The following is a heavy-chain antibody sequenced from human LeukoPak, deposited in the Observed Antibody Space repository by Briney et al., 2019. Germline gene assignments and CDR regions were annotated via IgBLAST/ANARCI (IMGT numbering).Heavy chain of an antibody. Sequence: ASVKVSCKASGGTFSSYAISWVRQAPGQGLEWMGRIIPILGIANYAQKFQGRVTITADKSTSTAYMELSSLRSEDTAVYYCARGMRAGIDVLRYFVFWGQGTLVTVSS. V-gene: IGHV1-69*04. CDR3: ARGMRAGIDVLRYFVF. D-gene: IGHD3-9*01. J-gene: IGHJ4*02. CDR2: IIPILGIA. CDR1: GGTFSSYA.